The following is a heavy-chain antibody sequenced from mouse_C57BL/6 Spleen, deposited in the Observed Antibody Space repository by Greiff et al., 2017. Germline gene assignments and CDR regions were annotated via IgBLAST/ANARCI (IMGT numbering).Heavy chain of an antibody. CDR1: GSNIKNTY. J-gene: IGHJ2*01. V-gene: IGHV14-3*01. CDR2: IDPANGNT. CDR3: AKGTPPDYFDY. Sequence: EVQLQQSVAELVRPGASVKLSCTASGSNIKNTYMHWVKQRPEQGLEWIGRIDPANGNTKYAPQFKGKATITADTSSNTAYLQRSSLTSEDTAIYYCAKGTPPDYFDYWGQGTTLTVSS.